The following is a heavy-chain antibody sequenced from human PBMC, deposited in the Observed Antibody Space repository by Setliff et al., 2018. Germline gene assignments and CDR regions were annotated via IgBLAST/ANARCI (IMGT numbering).Heavy chain of an antibody. V-gene: IGHV2-70*11. J-gene: IGHJ4*02. D-gene: IGHD2-15*01. CDR2: IDWDDDK. Sequence: SGPTLVNPTQTLTLTCTFSGFSLSTSGICVSWIRQPPGKALEWLARIDWDDDKYYTPSLKTRLTISKDTSKNQVVLTMTNMDPVDTATYYCARIPGCSGGSCSFDYWGQGTLVTVSS. CDR1: GFSLSTSGIC. CDR3: ARIPGCSGGSCSFDY.